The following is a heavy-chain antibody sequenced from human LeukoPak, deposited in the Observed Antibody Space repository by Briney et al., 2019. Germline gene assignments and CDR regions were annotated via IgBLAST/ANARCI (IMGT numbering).Heavy chain of an antibody. V-gene: IGHV3-21*04. Sequence: GGSLRLSCAASGFTFSSYSMNWVRQAPGKGLEWVSSISSSSSYIYYADSAKGRFTISRDNAKNSLYLQMNSLRAEDTAVYYCARGYCSSSSCPLNDYWGQGTLVTVSS. CDR2: ISSSSSYI. J-gene: IGHJ4*02. CDR1: GFTFSSYS. D-gene: IGHD2-2*01. CDR3: ARGYCSSSSCPLNDY.